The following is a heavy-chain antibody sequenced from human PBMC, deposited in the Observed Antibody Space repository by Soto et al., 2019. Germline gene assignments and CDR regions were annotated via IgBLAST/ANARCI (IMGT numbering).Heavy chain of an antibody. CDR3: ATTHPSYYYDSSGLNYYYYGMDV. CDR2: IYPGGSDT. V-gene: IGHV5-51*01. D-gene: IGHD3-22*01. CDR1: GYSFTSYW. J-gene: IGHJ6*02. Sequence: PGESLKISCKGSGYSFTSYWIGWVRQMPGKGLEWMGIIYPGGSDTRYSPSFQGQVTISADKSISTAYLQWSSLKASDTAMYYCATTHPSYYYDSSGLNYYYYGMDVWGQGTTVTVSS.